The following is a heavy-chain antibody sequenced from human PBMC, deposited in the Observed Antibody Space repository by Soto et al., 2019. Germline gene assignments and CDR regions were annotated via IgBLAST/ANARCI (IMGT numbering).Heavy chain of an antibody. J-gene: IGHJ6*02. CDR2: IIPIFGTA. CDR3: ARDIVLVPAAPPHYGMDV. CDR1: GGTFSSYA. V-gene: IGHV1-69*13. Sequence: SVKLSCKASGGTFSSYASSWVRQAPGLGLEWMGGIIPIFGTANYAQKFQGRVTITADESTSTAYMELSSLRSEDTAVYYCARDIVLVPAAPPHYGMDVWGQGTTVTVSS. D-gene: IGHD2-2*01.